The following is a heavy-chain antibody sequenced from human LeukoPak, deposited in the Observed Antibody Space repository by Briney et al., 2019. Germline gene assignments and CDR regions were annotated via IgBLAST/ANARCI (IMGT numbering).Heavy chain of an antibody. V-gene: IGHV4-30-2*01. CDR1: GGSISSGGYS. CDR2: IYHSGST. J-gene: IGHJ4*02. Sequence: PSQTLSLTCAVSGGSISSGGYSWSWIRQPPGKGLEWIGYIYHSGSTYYNPSLKSRVTISVDRSKNQFSLKLSSVTAADTAVYYCATSQGFLLRYFYWGQGTLVTVSS. D-gene: IGHD3-9*01. CDR3: ATSQGFLLRYFY.